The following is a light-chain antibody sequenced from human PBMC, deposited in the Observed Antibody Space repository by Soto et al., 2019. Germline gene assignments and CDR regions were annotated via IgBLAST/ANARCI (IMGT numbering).Light chain of an antibody. CDR2: DAS. Sequence: DIQMTQSPSTLSASVGDRVTITCRASQSISSWLAWYQQKPGKAPKLLIYDASSLDSGVPSRFSGSGAGTEFTLTINSLQPDDFETYYCQQYKSYTWTVGQETKVDIK. V-gene: IGKV1-5*01. J-gene: IGKJ1*01. CDR3: QQYKSYTWT. CDR1: QSISSW.